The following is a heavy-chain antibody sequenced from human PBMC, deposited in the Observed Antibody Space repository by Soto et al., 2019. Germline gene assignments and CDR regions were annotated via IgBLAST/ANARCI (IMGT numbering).Heavy chain of an antibody. CDR3: ARGAFQSGGSCYMGYYYMDV. D-gene: IGHD2-15*01. V-gene: IGHV4-34*01. CDR1: GGSFSGYY. CDR2: INHSGST. Sequence: SETLSLTCAVYGGSFSGYYWSWIRQPPGKGLEWIGEINHSGSTNYNPSLKSRVTISVDTSKNQFSLKLSSVTAADTAVYYCARGAFQSGGSCYMGYYYMDVWGKGTTVTVSS. J-gene: IGHJ6*03.